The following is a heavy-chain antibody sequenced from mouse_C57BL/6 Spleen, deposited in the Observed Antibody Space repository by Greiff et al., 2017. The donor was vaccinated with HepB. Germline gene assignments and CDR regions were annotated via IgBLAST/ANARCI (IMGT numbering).Heavy chain of an antibody. V-gene: IGHV1-82*01. J-gene: IGHJ2*01. CDR2: IYPGDGDT. CDR1: GYAFSSSW. D-gene: IGHD1-1*01. CDR3: ARSPLYGSSFFDY. Sequence: VKLQQSGPELVKPGASVKISCKASGYAFSSSWMNWVKQRPGKGLEWIGRIYPGDGDTNYNGKFKGKATLTADKSSSTAYMQLSSLTSEDSAFYFCARSPLYGSSFFDYWGQGTTLTVSS.